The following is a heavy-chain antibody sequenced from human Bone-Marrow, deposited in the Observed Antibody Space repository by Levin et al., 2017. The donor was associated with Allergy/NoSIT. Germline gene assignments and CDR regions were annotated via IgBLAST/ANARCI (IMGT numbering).Heavy chain of an antibody. J-gene: IGHJ5*02. Sequence: GESLKISCVASGFNFNDYWMSWVRQPPGKGLEWVANIRQDGIEKYHVDSVKGRFAVSRDNTENSLYLQMNSLTAEDTAVYYCARGSTFAHYYGPAGGGSFDPWGQGTLVTVSS. CDR2: IRQDGIEK. V-gene: IGHV3-7*01. D-gene: IGHD3-10*01. CDR3: ARGSTFAHYYGPAGGGSFDP. CDR1: GFNFNDYW.